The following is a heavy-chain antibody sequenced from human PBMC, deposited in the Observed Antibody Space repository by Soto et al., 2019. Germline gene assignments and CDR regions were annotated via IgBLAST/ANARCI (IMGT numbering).Heavy chain of an antibody. V-gene: IGHV4-31*03. CDR2: IYYSGST. CDR1: GGSISSGGYY. D-gene: IGHD3-9*01. CDR3: AREYRYFDWLLSSYFEY. Sequence: SETLSLTCTVSGGSISSGGYYWSWIRQHPGKGLEWIGYIYYSGSTYYNPSLKSRVTISVDTSKNQFSLKLSSVTAADTAVYYCAREYRYFDWLLSSYFEYWGQGTLVTVSS. J-gene: IGHJ4*02.